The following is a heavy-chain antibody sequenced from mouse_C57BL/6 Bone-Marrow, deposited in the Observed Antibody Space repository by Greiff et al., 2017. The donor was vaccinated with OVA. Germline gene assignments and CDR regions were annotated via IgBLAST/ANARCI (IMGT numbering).Heavy chain of an antibody. CDR3: TSWDGYRVDY. D-gene: IGHD2-3*01. CDR1: GYTFTDYE. V-gene: IGHV1-15*01. CDR2: IVPETGGT. J-gene: IGHJ4*01. Sequence: QVQLQQSGAELVRPGASVTLSCKASGYTFTDYEMHWVKQTPVHGLEWIGAIVPETGGTAYNQKFKGKAILTADKSSSTAYMKLRSLTSEDSAVYDCTSWDGYRVDYWGQGTSVTVSS.